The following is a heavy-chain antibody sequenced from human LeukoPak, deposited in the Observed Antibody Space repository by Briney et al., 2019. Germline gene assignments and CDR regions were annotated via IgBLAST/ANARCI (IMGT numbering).Heavy chain of an antibody. Sequence: GASVKVSCKASGGTFSSYAISWVRQAPGQGLEWMGGIIPIFGTANYAQKFQGRVTIIADESTSTAYMELSSLRSEDTAVYYCAREGGYSYGSNNWFDPWGQGTLVTVSS. V-gene: IGHV1-69*13. CDR3: AREGGYSYGSNNWFDP. CDR1: GGTFSSYA. J-gene: IGHJ5*02. CDR2: IIPIFGTA. D-gene: IGHD5-18*01.